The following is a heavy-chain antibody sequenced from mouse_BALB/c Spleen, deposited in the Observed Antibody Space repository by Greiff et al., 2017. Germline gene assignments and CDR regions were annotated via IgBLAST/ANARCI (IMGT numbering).Heavy chain of an antibody. Sequence: QVQLQQPGAELVKPGTSVKLSCKASGYNFTSYWINWVKLRPGQGLEWIGDIYPGSGSTNYNEKFKSKATLTVDTSSSTAYMQLSSLASEDSALYYCARNYGNYFYAMDYWGQGTSVTVSS. J-gene: IGHJ4*01. V-gene: IGHV1-55*01. CDR1: GYNFTSYW. CDR2: IYPGSGST. CDR3: ARNYGNYFYAMDY. D-gene: IGHD2-1*01.